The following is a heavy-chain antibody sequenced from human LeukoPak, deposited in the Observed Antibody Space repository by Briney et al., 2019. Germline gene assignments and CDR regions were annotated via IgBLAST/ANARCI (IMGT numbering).Heavy chain of an antibody. J-gene: IGHJ4*02. CDR1: GFIFSSYA. CDR3: AKGPYSSSWYDY. D-gene: IGHD6-13*01. V-gene: IGHV3-23*01. Sequence: GGSLRLSCAASGFIFSSYAMSWVRQAPGKGLEWVSAISGSGGSTYYADSVKGRFTISRDNSKNTLYLQMNSLRAEDTAVYYCAKGPYSSSWYDYWGQGTLVTVSS. CDR2: ISGSGGST.